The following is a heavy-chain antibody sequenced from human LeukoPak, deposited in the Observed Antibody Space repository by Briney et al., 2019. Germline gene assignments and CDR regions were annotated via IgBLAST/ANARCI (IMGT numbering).Heavy chain of an antibody. Sequence: SETLSLTCTVSGGSVTKYYCHWIRQAPGKGLEWIGFIFHTGITNYNPSLKSRVTISVDTSKNQFSLKLTSVTAADTAVYFCARDLFPINWFESWGQGTLVTVSS. CDR1: GGSVTKYY. V-gene: IGHV4-59*02. CDR2: IFHTGIT. CDR3: ARDLFPINWFES. J-gene: IGHJ5*01. D-gene: IGHD2-2*02.